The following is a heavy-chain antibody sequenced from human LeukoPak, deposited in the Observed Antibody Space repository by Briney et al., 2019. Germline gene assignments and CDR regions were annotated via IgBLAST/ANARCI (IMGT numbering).Heavy chain of an antibody. V-gene: IGHV3-48*03. CDR1: GFIFSSSE. CDR3: ARSTPSDFYFDY. J-gene: IGHJ4*02. D-gene: IGHD2-2*01. Sequence: GGSLRLSCAASGFIFSSSEMNWVRQPSGKGLEWGLYISGRDTIYYADSVKGRFTISRDNAKNSLYLQMNNLRAEDTAVYYCARSTPSDFYFDYWGQGALVTVSS. CDR2: ISGRDTI.